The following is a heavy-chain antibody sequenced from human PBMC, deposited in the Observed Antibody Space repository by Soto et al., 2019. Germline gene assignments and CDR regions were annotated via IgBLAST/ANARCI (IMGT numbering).Heavy chain of an antibody. J-gene: IGHJ4*02. CDR1: GGSISKSNYF. CDR2: ILYSGTT. Sequence: PSETLSLTCTVSGGSISKSNYFWGWIRQAPGKGLEWIASILYSGTTSYNSSLKSRVAISVDTPKNQFSLKLNSVTAADTAVYYCARLGWGNGDSDYWGQGTLVTVSS. V-gene: IGHV4-39*01. CDR3: ARLGWGNGDSDY. D-gene: IGHD2-21*01.